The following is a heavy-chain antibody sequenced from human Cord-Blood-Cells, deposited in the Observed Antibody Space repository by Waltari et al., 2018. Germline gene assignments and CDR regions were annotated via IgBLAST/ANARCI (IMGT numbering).Heavy chain of an antibody. CDR3: ARDGRYCSGGSCYLDYYYGMDV. D-gene: IGHD2-15*01. J-gene: IGHJ6*02. CDR2: INPNSGGT. CDR1: GYTFTGYY. V-gene: IGHV1-2*02. Sequence: QVQLVQSGAEVKKPGASVKVSCKASGYTFTGYYMHWVRQAPGQGLEWMGWINPNSGGTNYAQKFQGRVTVTRDTSISTAYMELSRLRSDDTAVYYCARDGRYCSGGSCYLDYYYGMDVWGQGTTVTVSS.